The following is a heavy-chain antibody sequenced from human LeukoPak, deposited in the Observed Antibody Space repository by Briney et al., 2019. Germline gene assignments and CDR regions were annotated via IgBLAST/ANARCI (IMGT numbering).Heavy chain of an antibody. CDR1: GFTFSSYA. Sequence: GGSLRLPCAASGFTFSSYAMHWVRQAPGKGLEYVSAISSNGGSTYYANSVKGRFTISRDNSKNTLYLQMGSLRAEDMAVYYCARERSSGWYYFDYWGQGTLVTVSS. CDR2: ISSNGGST. CDR3: ARERSSGWYYFDY. V-gene: IGHV3-64*01. J-gene: IGHJ4*02. D-gene: IGHD6-19*01.